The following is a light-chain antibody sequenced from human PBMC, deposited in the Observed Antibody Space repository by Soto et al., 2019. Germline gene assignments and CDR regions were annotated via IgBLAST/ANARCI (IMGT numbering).Light chain of an antibody. CDR1: QGISSY. Sequence: IQLTQSPSSLSASVGDRVTITCRASQGISSYLAWYQQKPGKTPKLLIYAASTLQSGVPSRFSGSGSGTDFTLPISSLQPEDFATYCCQQLNSYPWTFGQGTKVEIK. CDR3: QQLNSYPWT. CDR2: AAS. V-gene: IGKV1-9*01. J-gene: IGKJ1*01.